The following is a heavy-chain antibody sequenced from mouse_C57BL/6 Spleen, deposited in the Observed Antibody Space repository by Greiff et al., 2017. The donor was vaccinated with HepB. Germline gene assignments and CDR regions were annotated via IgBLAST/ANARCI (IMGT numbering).Heavy chain of an antibody. V-gene: IGHV7-3*01. CDR1: GFTFTDYY. J-gene: IGHJ1*03. Sequence: DVKLVESGGGLVQPGGSLSLSCAASGFTFTDYYMSWVRQPPGKALEWLGFIRNKANGYTTEYSASVKGRFTISRDNSQSILYLQMNALRAEDSATYYCARSHYDGYYWYFDVWGTGTTVTVSS. CDR2: IRNKANGYTT. D-gene: IGHD2-3*01. CDR3: ARSHYDGYYWYFDV.